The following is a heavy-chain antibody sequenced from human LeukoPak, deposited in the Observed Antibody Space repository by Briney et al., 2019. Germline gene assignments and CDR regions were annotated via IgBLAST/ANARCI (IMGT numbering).Heavy chain of an antibody. J-gene: IGHJ4*02. CDR2: IHYSGSI. D-gene: IGHD5-18*01. Sequence: SETLSLTCTVSGGSISSYYWSWIRQPPGKGLEWIGSIHYSGSIYYNPSLKSRVTISVDTSKNRFSLKLNSVTAADTAVYYCARAGIHYYFDNWGQGTLVTVSS. CDR3: ARAGIHYYFDN. CDR1: GGSISSYY. V-gene: IGHV4-59*12.